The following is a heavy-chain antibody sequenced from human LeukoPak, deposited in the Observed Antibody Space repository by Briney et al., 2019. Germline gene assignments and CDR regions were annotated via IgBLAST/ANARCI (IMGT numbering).Heavy chain of an antibody. CDR2: ISYDGNAK. J-gene: IGHJ4*02. V-gene: IGHV3-30*18. D-gene: IGHD6-13*01. CDR1: GFTLSSYG. CDR3: AKEKVFTSTSWTTIEY. Sequence: GGSLRLSCAASGFTLSSYGMHWVRQAPGKGLEWVAVISYDGNAKHYADSVKGRFTISRDNSQNTLYLQMNSLRSEDTAVYYCAKEKVFTSTSWTTIEYWGQGTLVTVSS.